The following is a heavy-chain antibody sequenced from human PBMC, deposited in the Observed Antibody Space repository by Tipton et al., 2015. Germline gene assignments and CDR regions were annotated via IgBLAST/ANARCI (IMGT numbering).Heavy chain of an antibody. Sequence: TLSLTCSVSGDSLSRGTYYWTWIRQHPGKGLEWIGYIHYSATTYYNPSLKSRLTISLDRSKRHFSLQLSSVTAADTAVYYCARSGDTYFDYWGQGTLVTVSS. CDR3: ARSGDTYFDY. J-gene: IGHJ4*02. CDR1: GDSLSRGTYY. D-gene: IGHD5-18*01. CDR2: IHYSATT. V-gene: IGHV4-31*03.